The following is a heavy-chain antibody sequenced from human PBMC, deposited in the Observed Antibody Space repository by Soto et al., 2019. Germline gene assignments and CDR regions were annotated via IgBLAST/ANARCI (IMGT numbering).Heavy chain of an antibody. J-gene: IGHJ4*02. CDR1: GFTFSSYG. Sequence: QVQLVESGGGVVQPGRSLRLSCAASGFTFSSYGMHWVRQAPGKGLEWVAGIWYDGSNKYYADSVKGRFTISRDNSKNTLYLQMNSLRAEDTAVYYCARDVIGDYATRDWGQGTLVTVSS. CDR3: ARDVIGDYATRD. D-gene: IGHD4-17*01. V-gene: IGHV3-33*01. CDR2: IWYDGSNK.